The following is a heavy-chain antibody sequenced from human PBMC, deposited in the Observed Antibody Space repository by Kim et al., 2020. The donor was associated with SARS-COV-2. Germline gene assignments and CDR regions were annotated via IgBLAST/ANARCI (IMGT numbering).Heavy chain of an antibody. J-gene: IGHJ4*02. CDR3: ARNKIMGASCGSDCYMDY. Sequence: GGSLRLSCVASGFTFSGYELNWVRQAPGQGPEWLSYISSSANSIYYADSVKGRFTVSRDNAKKSMYLQMNSLRAEDTAVYYCARNKIMGASCGSDCYMDYWGQGTLVTVSS. D-gene: IGHD2-21*02. V-gene: IGHV3-48*03. CDR2: ISSSANSI. CDR1: GFTFSGYE.